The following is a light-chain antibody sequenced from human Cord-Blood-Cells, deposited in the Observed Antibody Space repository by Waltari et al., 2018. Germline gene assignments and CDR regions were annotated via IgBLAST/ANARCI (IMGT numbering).Light chain of an antibody. Sequence: QSALTQPASVSGSPGQSITISCTGTSSDVGGYNYVSWYQQHPGKDPKLMYYDVSKPPAAVSNRCPGSKSGNTASRTISGLQAEDEADYYCSSYTSSSTYVVFGGGTKLTVL. CDR1: SSDVGGYNY. J-gene: IGLJ2*01. CDR3: SSYTSSSTYVV. CDR2: DVS. V-gene: IGLV2-14*01.